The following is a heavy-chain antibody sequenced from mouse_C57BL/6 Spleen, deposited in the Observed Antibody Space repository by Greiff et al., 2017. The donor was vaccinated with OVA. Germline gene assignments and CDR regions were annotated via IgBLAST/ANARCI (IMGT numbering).Heavy chain of an antibody. CDR1: GFTFSDYY. CDR2: INYDGSST. J-gene: IGHJ4*01. Sequence: EVKLVESEGGLVQPGSSMKLSCIASGFTFSDYYMAWVRQVPEKGLEWVANINYDGSSTYYLDSLKSRFIISRDNAKNILYLQMSSLKSEDTATYYCARDSYYSNYVGAMDYWGQGTSVTVSS. CDR3: ARDSYYSNYVGAMDY. V-gene: IGHV5-16*01. D-gene: IGHD2-5*01.